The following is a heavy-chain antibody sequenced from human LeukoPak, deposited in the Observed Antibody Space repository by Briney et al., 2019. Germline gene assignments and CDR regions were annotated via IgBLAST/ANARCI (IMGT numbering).Heavy chain of an antibody. CDR1: GGSMSSYY. Sequence: SETLSLTCTVSGGSMSSYYWSWIRQPAGKGLEWIGRIYTSGSTNYNPSLKSRVTMSVDTSKNQFSLKLSSVTAADTAVYYCARDYYDSSGYQSGFDYWGQGTLVTVSS. CDR3: ARDYYDSSGYQSGFDY. CDR2: IYTSGST. V-gene: IGHV4-4*07. D-gene: IGHD3-22*01. J-gene: IGHJ4*02.